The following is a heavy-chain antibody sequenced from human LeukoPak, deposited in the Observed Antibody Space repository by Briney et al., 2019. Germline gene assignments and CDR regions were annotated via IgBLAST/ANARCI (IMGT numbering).Heavy chain of an antibody. D-gene: IGHD6-19*01. J-gene: IGHJ4*02. CDR3: ARASSADTGRGLDY. V-gene: IGHV4-4*07. CDR2: IYTSGST. Sequence: SETLSLTCTVSGGSISSFYWSWIRQPAGKGLEWIGRIYTSGSTNYNPSLKSRVTMSVDTSKNQISLRLSSVTATDTAMYYCARASSADTGRGLDYWGQGTLVTVSS. CDR1: GGSISSFY.